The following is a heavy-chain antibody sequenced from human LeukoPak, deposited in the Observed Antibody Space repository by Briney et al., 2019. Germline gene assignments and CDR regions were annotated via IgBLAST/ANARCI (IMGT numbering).Heavy chain of an antibody. CDR2: ISGSGGST. J-gene: IGHJ4*02. V-gene: IGHV3-23*01. CDR1: GFIFRSYA. D-gene: IGHD6-13*01. CDR3: ANGSIAGHDALTYFDY. Sequence: PGGSLRLSCAASGFIFRSYAMSWVRQAPGKGLEWVSAISGSGGSTYYADSVRGRFTISRDNSKNTLYVQMNSLRVDDTAVYYCANGSIAGHDALTYFDYWGQGTLVTVSS.